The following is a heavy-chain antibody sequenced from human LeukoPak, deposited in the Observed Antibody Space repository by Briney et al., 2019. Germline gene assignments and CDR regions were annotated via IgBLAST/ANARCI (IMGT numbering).Heavy chain of an antibody. V-gene: IGHV4-39*01. CDR2: IYYSGST. D-gene: IGHD6-13*01. Sequence: PSETLSLTCTVSGGSISSGDYYWAWIRQPPGRGLEWIGSIYYSGSTCYNPSLKSRVTISVDTSKNQFSLRLSSVTAADTVVYYCARLQLAAAGNRWFDPWGQGTLVTVSS. J-gene: IGHJ5*02. CDR3: ARLQLAAAGNRWFDP. CDR1: GGSISSGDYY.